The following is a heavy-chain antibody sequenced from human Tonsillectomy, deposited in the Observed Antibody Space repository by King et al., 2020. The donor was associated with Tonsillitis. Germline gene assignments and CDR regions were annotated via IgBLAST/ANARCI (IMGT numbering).Heavy chain of an antibody. Sequence: EVQLVESGGGLVQPGGSLRLSCSASGFTFSRYAVHWVRQAPGKGLEHVSAISSNGGSTYYADSVKDRFAISRDSSKNTLYLQMSSLRPEDTAVYYCVKGGRVGASLRAGYFDYWGQGTLVTVSS. V-gene: IGHV3-64D*06. CDR3: VKGGRVGASLRAGYFDY. J-gene: IGHJ4*02. CDR2: ISSNGGST. D-gene: IGHD1-26*01. CDR1: GFTFSRYA.